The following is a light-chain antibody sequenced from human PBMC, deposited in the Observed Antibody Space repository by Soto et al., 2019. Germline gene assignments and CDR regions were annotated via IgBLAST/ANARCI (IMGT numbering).Light chain of an antibody. V-gene: IGLV2-8*01. J-gene: IGLJ3*02. CDR3: SSYAATVNM. Sequence: QSALTQPPSASGSPGQSVSFSCTGTSSDVGGYNFVSWYQQHPGKAPRLLIYEVRKRPSGVPDRFSGSKSGNAASLHVSGLQPEDDAHYYCSSYAATVNMFGGGTKLTVL. CDR1: SSDVGGYNF. CDR2: EVR.